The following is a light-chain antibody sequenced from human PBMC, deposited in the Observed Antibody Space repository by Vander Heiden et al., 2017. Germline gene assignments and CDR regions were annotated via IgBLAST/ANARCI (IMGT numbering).Light chain of an antibody. CDR3: AAWDDSLNGVV. J-gene: IGLJ2*01. Sequence: QSVLPQPPSVSAAPWRRVTISCSGSSSNIGNNAVNWYQQLPGKAPKLLIYYDDLRPSGVPDRFSGSKSGTSASLAISGLQAEEEADYYCAAWDDSLNGVVFGGGTKLTVL. CDR2: YDD. V-gene: IGLV1-36*01. CDR1: SSNIGNNA.